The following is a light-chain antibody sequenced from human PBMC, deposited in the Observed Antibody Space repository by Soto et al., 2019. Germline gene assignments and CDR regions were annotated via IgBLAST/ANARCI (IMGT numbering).Light chain of an antibody. CDR1: QSVSNNY. Sequence: EIVLTQSPGTLSLSPGEIATLSCRASQSVSNNYLAWYQQKPGQAPRLRIYGASNRATGIPDRFSGSGSGTEFTLTISSLQPDDFATYYCQHYNSYSEAFGQGTKVDIK. V-gene: IGKV3-20*01. J-gene: IGKJ1*01. CDR3: QHYNSYSEA. CDR2: GAS.